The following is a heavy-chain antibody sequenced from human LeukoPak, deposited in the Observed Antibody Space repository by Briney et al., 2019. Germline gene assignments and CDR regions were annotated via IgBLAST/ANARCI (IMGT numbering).Heavy chain of an antibody. J-gene: IGHJ4*02. D-gene: IGHD1-26*01. Sequence: SGGSLRLSCAASGFTFSSYAMHWVRQAPGKGLEWVAVISYDGSNKYYADSVKGRFTISRDNAKNSLYLQMNSLRAEDTAVYYCANSWDGSYYFDYWGQGTLVTVSS. V-gene: IGHV3-30-3*01. CDR2: ISYDGSNK. CDR3: ANSWDGSYYFDY. CDR1: GFTFSSYA.